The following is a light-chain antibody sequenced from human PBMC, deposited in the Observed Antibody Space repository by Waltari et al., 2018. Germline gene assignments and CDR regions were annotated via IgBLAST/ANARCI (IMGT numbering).Light chain of an antibody. Sequence: EIVLTQSPGTLSMSLGASATLSCRASQSLTSSSLAWYQQRPGQPPRLLIYGASSRATGIPDRFSGSESGTDFTLTISRLEPEDFAVYFCQQYDSSPFTFGPGTKVDLK. CDR2: GAS. CDR1: QSLTSSS. CDR3: QQYDSSPFT. J-gene: IGKJ3*01. V-gene: IGKV3-20*01.